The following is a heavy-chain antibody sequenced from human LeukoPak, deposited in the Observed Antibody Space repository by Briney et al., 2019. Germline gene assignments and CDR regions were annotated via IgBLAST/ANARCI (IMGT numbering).Heavy chain of an antibody. Sequence: GGSLRLSCAASGFTFSSYSMNWVRQAPGKGLEWVSSISSSSSYIYYADSVKGRFTISRDNSKNTLYLQMNSLRAEDTAVYYCARDRDYYGSGTMDVWGKGTTVTVSS. V-gene: IGHV3-21*01. J-gene: IGHJ6*03. D-gene: IGHD3-10*01. CDR3: ARDRDYYGSGTMDV. CDR2: ISSSSSYI. CDR1: GFTFSSYS.